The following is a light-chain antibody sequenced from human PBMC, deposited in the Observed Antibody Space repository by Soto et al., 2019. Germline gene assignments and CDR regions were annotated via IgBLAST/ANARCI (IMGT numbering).Light chain of an antibody. CDR3: SSYTRSSTRV. V-gene: IGLV2-14*01. Sequence: QSALTQPASVSGSPGQSITISCTGTSSEVGGYNYVSWYQQHPGKAPKLMIYEVSNRPSGVSNRFSGSKSGNTASLTISGLQAEDEAEYYCSSYTRSSTRVFGGGTKLTVL. CDR2: EVS. CDR1: SSEVGGYNY. J-gene: IGLJ3*02.